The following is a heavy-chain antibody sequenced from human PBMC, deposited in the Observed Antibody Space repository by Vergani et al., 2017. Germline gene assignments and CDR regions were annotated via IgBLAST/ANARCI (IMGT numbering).Heavy chain of an antibody. CDR2: IYYSGST. V-gene: IGHV4-59*01. CDR3: ARAYYYDSSGYYYNYFDY. D-gene: IGHD3-22*01. J-gene: IGHJ4*02. Sequence: QVQLQESGPGLVKPSETLSLTCTVSGGSISSYYWSWIRQPPGKGLEWIGYIYYSGSTNYNPSLKSRVTISVDTSKNQFSLKLSSVTAADTAVYYCARAYYYDSSGYYYNYFDYWGQGTLVTVSS. CDR1: GGSISSYY.